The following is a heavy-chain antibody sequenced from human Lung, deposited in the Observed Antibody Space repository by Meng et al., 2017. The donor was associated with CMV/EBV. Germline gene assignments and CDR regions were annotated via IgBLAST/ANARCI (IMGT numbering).Heavy chain of an antibody. Sequence: VQLVQSEAEVKRPGAAVKISCQASGYTFSGFYMNWARQAPGHGLEWLGRVNPVSDDTHYAQKFVGRLTVTRGATINTAFMELTSLRPDDTAVYYCAKSSDNGLSSWGPGTLVTVSS. CDR1: GYTFSGFY. J-gene: IGHJ4*01. D-gene: IGHD5-12*01. CDR3: AKSSDNGLSS. CDR2: VNPVSDDT. V-gene: IGHV1-2*06.